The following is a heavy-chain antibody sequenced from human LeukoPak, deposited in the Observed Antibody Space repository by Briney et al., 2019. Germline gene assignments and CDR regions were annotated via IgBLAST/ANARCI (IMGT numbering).Heavy chain of an antibody. J-gene: IGHJ3*02. CDR1: GFTFSSYG. D-gene: IGHD6-13*01. Sequence: GGSLRLSCAASGFTFSSYGMHWVRQAPGKGLEWVAVIWYDGSNKYYADSVKGRFTISRDNSKNTLYLQMNSLRAEDTAVYYCARDYSSSSGKHAFDIWGQGTMVTVSS. CDR3: ARDYSSSSGKHAFDI. V-gene: IGHV3-33*01. CDR2: IWYDGSNK.